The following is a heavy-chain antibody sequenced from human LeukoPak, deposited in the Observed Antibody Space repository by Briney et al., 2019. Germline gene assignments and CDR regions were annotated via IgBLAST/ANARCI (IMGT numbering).Heavy chain of an antibody. J-gene: IGHJ4*02. D-gene: IGHD6-19*01. Sequence: SETLSLTCAVYGGSFSGYYWTWIRQPPGKGLQWIGEINHSGSTNYNPSHKSRATIPVDTSKNQFSLKLSSVTAADTAVYYCARGGPGYSSFYWGQGTLVTVSS. V-gene: IGHV4-34*01. CDR1: GGSFSGYY. CDR3: ARGGPGYSSFY. CDR2: INHSGST.